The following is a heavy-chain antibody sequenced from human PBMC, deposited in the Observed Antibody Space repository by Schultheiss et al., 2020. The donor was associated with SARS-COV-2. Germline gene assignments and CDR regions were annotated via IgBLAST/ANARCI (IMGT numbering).Heavy chain of an antibody. CDR2: ISSRGSTI. Sequence: GGSLRLSCAASGFTFSSYEMNWLRQAPGKGLEWVAYISSRGSTIYYADSVKGRFTISRDNAKNSLYLQMNSLRAEDTAVYYCASWSYYDSSGYYLYYGMDVWGQGTTVTVSS. V-gene: IGHV3-48*03. J-gene: IGHJ6*02. CDR1: GFTFSSYE. CDR3: ASWSYYDSSGYYLYYGMDV. D-gene: IGHD3-22*01.